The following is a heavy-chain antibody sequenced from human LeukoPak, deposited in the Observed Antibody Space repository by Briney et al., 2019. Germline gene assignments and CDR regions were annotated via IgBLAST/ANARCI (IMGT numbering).Heavy chain of an antibody. CDR2: INHSGST. CDR3: ARDQGGSGN. CDR1: GVSFSGYY. D-gene: IGHD3-10*01. Sequence: SETLSLTCAVYGVSFSGYYWSWIRQPPGKGLEWIGEINHSGSTNYNPSLKSRVTISVDTSKNQFSLKLSSVTAADTAVYYCARDQGGSGNWGQGTLVTVSS. V-gene: IGHV4-34*01. J-gene: IGHJ4*02.